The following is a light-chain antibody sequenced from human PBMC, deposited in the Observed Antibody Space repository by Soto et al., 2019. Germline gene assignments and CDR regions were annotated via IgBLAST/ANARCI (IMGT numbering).Light chain of an antibody. CDR1: SGDVGVYNY. CDR2: EVN. V-gene: IGLV2-14*01. J-gene: IGLJ1*01. CDR3: SSYASTSTAV. Sequence: QSVLTQPASVSGSPGQSITISCTGTSGDVGVYNYVSWYQQHPGRAPKLMIYEVNYRPSGVSNRFSGSKSGITASLTISGLQAEDEADYYCSSYASTSTAVFGTGTKVTVL.